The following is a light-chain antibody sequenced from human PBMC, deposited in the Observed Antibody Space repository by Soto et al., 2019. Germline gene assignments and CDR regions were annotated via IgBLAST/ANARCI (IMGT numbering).Light chain of an antibody. CDR1: QSLMRHDASTS. CDR2: KVA. V-gene: IGKV2-24*01. J-gene: IGKJ4*01. Sequence: EIVLTHTPLSSAPTLGQPASISCRSSQSLMRHDASTSLSWLHQKPGQPPRLLIYKVALRFAGGPDRFSGSGAGTDFTLTISRVDAEDAGVYYCMRATAFPLRFGEGTKVDIK. CDR3: MRATAFPLR.